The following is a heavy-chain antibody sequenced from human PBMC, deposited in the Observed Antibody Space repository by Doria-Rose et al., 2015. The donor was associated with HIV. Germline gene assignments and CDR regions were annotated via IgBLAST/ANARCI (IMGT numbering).Heavy chain of an antibody. CDR1: GVSLSSPGMG. Sequence: QVQLVQSGPVLVKPTETLTLTCTVSGVSLSSPGMGVSWIRQPPGRALEWLANIFSDDERSDKTSLKSRLTISRGTSKGQVVLTMTDMDPVDTATYYCARIKSSRWYHKYYFDFWGQGTLVIVSA. V-gene: IGHV2-26*01. J-gene: IGHJ4*02. D-gene: IGHD6-13*01. CDR3: ARIKSSRWYHKYYFDF. CDR2: IFSDDER.